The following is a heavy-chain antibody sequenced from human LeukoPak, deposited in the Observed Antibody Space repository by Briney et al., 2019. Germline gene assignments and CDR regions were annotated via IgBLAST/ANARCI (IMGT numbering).Heavy chain of an antibody. CDR1: GYTFTGYY. Sequence: ASVKVSCKASGYTFTGYYMHWVRQAPGQGLEWMGWINPNSGGTNYAQKFQGRVTMTRDTSISTAYMELSRLGSDDTAVYYCARSGFRDSSGWVFDYWGQGTLVTVSS. CDR3: ARSGFRDSSGWVFDY. J-gene: IGHJ4*02. V-gene: IGHV1-2*02. CDR2: INPNSGGT. D-gene: IGHD6-19*01.